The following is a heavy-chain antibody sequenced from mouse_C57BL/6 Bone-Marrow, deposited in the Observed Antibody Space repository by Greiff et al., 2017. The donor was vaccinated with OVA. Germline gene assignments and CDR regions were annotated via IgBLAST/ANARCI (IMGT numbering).Heavy chain of an antibody. CDR1: GFTFTDYY. CDR3: ARSLLRWAWFAY. J-gene: IGHJ3*01. V-gene: IGHV7-3*01. D-gene: IGHD1-2*01. CDR2: IRNKANGYTT. Sequence: EVNVVESGGGLVQPGGSLSLSCAASGFTFTDYYMSWVRQPPGKALEWLGFIRNKANGYTTEYSASVKGRFTISRDNYQSILYLQMKALRAEDSATYYCARSLLRWAWFAYWGQGTLVTVSA.